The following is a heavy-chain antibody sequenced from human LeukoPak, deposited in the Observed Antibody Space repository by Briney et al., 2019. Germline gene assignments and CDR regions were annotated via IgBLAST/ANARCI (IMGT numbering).Heavy chain of an antibody. CDR3: ARGLEQRLGYFDY. Sequence: SQTLSLTCNVSGGSISSGRYSWSWIRQPAGNGLEWIGRIYYSGITDYNPSLKSRVTISVDTSKNQFSLRLPSVTAADTAVYYCARGLEQRLGYFDYWGQGTLVTVPS. CDR2: IYYSGIT. D-gene: IGHD1/OR15-1a*01. J-gene: IGHJ4*02. V-gene: IGHV4-61*02. CDR1: GGSISSGRYS.